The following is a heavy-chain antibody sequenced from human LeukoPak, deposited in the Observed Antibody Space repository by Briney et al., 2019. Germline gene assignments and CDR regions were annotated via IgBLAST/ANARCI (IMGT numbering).Heavy chain of an antibody. Sequence: GGSLRLSCAASGFTFSSYAVSWVRQAPGKGLEWVSAISGSGGSTYYADSVKGRFTISRDNSKNTLYLQMNSLRAEDTAVYYCAKGKGQQLATGYFDYWGQGTLVTVSS. V-gene: IGHV3-23*01. CDR3: AKGKGQQLATGYFDY. CDR2: ISGSGGST. D-gene: IGHD6-13*01. CDR1: GFTFSSYA. J-gene: IGHJ4*02.